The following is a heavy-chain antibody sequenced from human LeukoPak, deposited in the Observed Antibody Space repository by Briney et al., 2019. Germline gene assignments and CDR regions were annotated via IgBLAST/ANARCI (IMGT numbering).Heavy chain of an antibody. J-gene: IGHJ4*02. CDR3: ERQIASAGTAGFDF. Sequence: SETLSLTCTVSGGSISSYYWSWIRQPAGKGLEWIGGIYSTGSTNYNPYLKSRVTMSVDTSKNQFSLRLRSVTAADTAVYYCERQIASAGTAGFDFWGQGALVTVSS. V-gene: IGHV4-4*07. D-gene: IGHD6-13*01. CDR2: IYSTGST. CDR1: GGSISSYY.